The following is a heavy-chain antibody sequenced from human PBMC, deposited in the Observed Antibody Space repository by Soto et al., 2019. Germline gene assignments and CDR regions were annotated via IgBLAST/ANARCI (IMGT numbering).Heavy chain of an antibody. CDR1: GYTFTGYY. J-gene: IGHJ4*02. V-gene: IGHV1-2*04. CDR3: AKSPNDAPERHFDY. CDR2: INPNSGGT. Sequence: GASVKVSCKASGYTFTGYYMHWVRQAPGQGLEWMGWINPNSGGTNYAQKFQGWVTMTRDTSISTAYMELSRLRSDDTAVYYCAKSPNDAPERHFDYWGEGTLVTVSS. D-gene: IGHD2-2*01.